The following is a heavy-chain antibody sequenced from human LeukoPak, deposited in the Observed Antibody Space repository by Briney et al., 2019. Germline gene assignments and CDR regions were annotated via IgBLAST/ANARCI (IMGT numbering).Heavy chain of an antibody. D-gene: IGHD2-15*01. CDR1: GFTFSSYW. J-gene: IGHJ6*03. CDR2: IKQDGSEK. CDR3: ARVVGYPYYYYYTDV. Sequence: GGSLRLSCAASGFTFSSYWMSWVRQAPGKGLEWVANIKQDGSEKYYVDSVKGRFTISRDNAKNSLYLQMNSLRAEDTAVYYCARVVGYPYYYYYTDVWGKGTTVTVSS. V-gene: IGHV3-7*03.